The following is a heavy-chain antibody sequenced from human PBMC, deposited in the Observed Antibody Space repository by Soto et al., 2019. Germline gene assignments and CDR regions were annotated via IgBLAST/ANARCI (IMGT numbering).Heavy chain of an antibody. CDR3: ARSLVNGTYEAFDI. Sequence: EVYLAQSGAEVKKPGESLKISCKGSGYNFNRNWIGWVRQMPGKGLEWMGVIYPGDSDTRYSPSLQGQVTISADKSSSAAYLQWSSLQASDTATYYCARSLVNGTYEAFDIWGQGTMVTVSS. V-gene: IGHV5-51*03. CDR1: GYNFNRNW. CDR2: IYPGDSDT. J-gene: IGHJ3*02. D-gene: IGHD6-13*01.